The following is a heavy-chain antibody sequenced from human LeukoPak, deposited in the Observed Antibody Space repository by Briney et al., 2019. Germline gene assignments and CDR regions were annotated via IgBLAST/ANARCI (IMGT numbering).Heavy chain of an antibody. D-gene: IGHD5-12*01. CDR2: INANSGGT. J-gene: IGHJ4*02. V-gene: IGHV1-2*02. CDR1: GYSLSDYY. CDR3: ARGIIRGYDSDY. Sequence: ASVKVSCKASGYSLSDYYVHWVRQAPGQGLEWMGWINANSGGTNYAQKFQGTVTMTWATSVNAAYMELSRLKSDDTAVYYCARGIIRGYDSDYWGQGTLVTVSS.